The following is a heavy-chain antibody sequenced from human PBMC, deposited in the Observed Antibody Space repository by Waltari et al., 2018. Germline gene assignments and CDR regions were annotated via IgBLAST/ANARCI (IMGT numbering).Heavy chain of an antibody. V-gene: IGHV3-30*01. CDR1: GFTLSSYA. D-gene: IGHD2-15*01. Sequence: QVQLVESGGGVVQPGRSLRLSCAASGFTLSSYAMHWVRQAPGKGLECVAVISYDGSNKYYADSVKGRFTISRDNSKNTLYLQMNSLRAEDTAVYYCATVPVVVAATPDYWGQGTLVTVSS. CDR3: ATVPVVVAATPDY. J-gene: IGHJ4*02. CDR2: ISYDGSNK.